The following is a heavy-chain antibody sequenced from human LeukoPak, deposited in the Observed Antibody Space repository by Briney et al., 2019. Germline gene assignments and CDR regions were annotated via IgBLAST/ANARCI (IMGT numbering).Heavy chain of an antibody. V-gene: IGHV1-24*01. CDR3: ATPVVRNYYFDY. CDR2: FDPEDGET. CDR1: GYTLTQLS. D-gene: IGHD3-22*01. Sequence: GASVKVSCKVSGYTLTQLSMHWVRPAPGKGLEWMGGFDPEDGETIYAQKFQGRVTMTEDTSTDTAYMELSSLRSEDTAVYYCATPVVRNYYFDYWGQGTLVTVSS. J-gene: IGHJ4*02.